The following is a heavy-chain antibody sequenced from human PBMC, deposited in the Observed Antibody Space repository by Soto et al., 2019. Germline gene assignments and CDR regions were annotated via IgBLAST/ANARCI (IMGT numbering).Heavy chain of an antibody. D-gene: IGHD5-18*01. Sequence: SETLSLTCTVSGGSISSGGYYWSWIRQHPGKGLEWIGYIYYSGSTYYNPSLKSRVTISVDTSKNQFSLKLSSVTAADTAVYYCARAVDTAMVTFDYWGQGTLVTVSS. CDR1: GGSISSGGYY. V-gene: IGHV4-31*03. CDR2: IYYSGST. J-gene: IGHJ4*02. CDR3: ARAVDTAMVTFDY.